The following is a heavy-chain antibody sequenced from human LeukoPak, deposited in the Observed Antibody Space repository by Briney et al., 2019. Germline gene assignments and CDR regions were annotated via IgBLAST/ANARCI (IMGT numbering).Heavy chain of an antibody. CDR2: ISSSGSTI. V-gene: IGHV3-11*04. CDR3: ARDQSPYYYDSSGYYE. Sequence: GGSLRLSCAASGFTFSDYYMSWIRQAPGKGLEWVSYISSSGSTIYYADSVKGRFTISRDNAKNSLYLQMNSLRAEDTAVYYCARDQSPYYYDSSGYYEWGQGTLVTVSS. J-gene: IGHJ4*02. CDR1: GFTFSDYY. D-gene: IGHD3-22*01.